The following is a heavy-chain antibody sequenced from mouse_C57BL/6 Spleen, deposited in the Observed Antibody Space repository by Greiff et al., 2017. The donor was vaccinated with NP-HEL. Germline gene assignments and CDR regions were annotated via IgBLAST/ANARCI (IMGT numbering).Heavy chain of an antibody. Sequence: EVKLVESGGGLVKPGGSLKLSCAASGFTFSSYAMSWVRQTPEKRLEWVATISDGGSYTYYPDNVKGRFTISRDNAKNNLYLQMSHLKSEDTAMYYCAREKGYYDYDWFAYWVQGTLVTVSA. CDR1: GFTFSSYA. J-gene: IGHJ3*01. CDR3: AREKGYYDYDWFAY. V-gene: IGHV5-4*01. D-gene: IGHD2-4*01. CDR2: ISDGGSYT.